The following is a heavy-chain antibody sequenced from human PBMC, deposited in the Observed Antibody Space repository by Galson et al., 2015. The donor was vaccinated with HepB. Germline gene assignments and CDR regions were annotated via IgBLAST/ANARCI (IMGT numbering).Heavy chain of an antibody. CDR3: ARVKREFRGLRLSFDY. Sequence: TLSLTCTVSGGSISSGGYYWSWIRQHPGKGLEWIGYIYYSGSTYYNPSLKSRVTISVDTSKNQFSLKLSSVTAADTAVYYCARVKREFRGLRLSFDYWGQGTLVTVSS. CDR1: GGSISSGGYY. V-gene: IGHV4-31*03. D-gene: IGHD5-12*01. J-gene: IGHJ4*02. CDR2: IYYSGST.